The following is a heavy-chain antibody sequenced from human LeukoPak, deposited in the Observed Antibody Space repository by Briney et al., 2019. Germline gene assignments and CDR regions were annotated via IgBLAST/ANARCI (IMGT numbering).Heavy chain of an antibody. Sequence: GSVKVSCKASGYTFTNYYMYWVRQAPGQGLEWMGIINPSGGSTFYAQKFQGRVTMTRDTSTSTVYMELSSLRSEDTAVYYCARVNSGVTDCWGQGSLVTVSS. V-gene: IGHV1-46*01. J-gene: IGHJ4*02. CDR1: GYTFTNYY. CDR3: ARVNSGVTDC. D-gene: IGHD5-12*01. CDR2: INPSGGST.